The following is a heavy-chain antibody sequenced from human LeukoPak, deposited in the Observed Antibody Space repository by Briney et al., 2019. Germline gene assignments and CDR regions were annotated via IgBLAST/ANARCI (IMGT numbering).Heavy chain of an antibody. CDR3: ARGGGFLEWLLDAFDI. V-gene: IGHV3-21*01. Sequence: GGSLRLSCAASGFTFSSYSMNWVRQAPGKGLEWVSSISSSSSYIYYADSVKGRFTISRDNAKNSLYLQMNSLRAEDTAVYYCARGGGFLEWLLDAFDIWGQGTMVTVSS. CDR1: GFTFSSYS. CDR2: ISSSSSYI. J-gene: IGHJ3*02. D-gene: IGHD3-3*01.